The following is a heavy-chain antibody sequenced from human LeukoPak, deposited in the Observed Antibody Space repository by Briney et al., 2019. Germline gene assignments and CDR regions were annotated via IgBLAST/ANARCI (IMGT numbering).Heavy chain of an antibody. Sequence: GRSLRLSCAASGFTFSSYAVHWVRQAPGKGLEWVAVISYDGSNKYYADSVKGRFTISRDNSKNTLYLQMNSLRPEDTAVYYCASPYYYDSSGYYYGPDYWGQGTLVTVSS. CDR3: ASPYYYDSSGYYYGPDY. J-gene: IGHJ4*02. CDR1: GFTFSSYA. D-gene: IGHD3-22*01. CDR2: ISYDGSNK. V-gene: IGHV3-30-3*01.